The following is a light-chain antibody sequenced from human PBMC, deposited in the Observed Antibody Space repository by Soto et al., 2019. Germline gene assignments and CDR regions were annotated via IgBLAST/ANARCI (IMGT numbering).Light chain of an antibody. J-gene: IGKJ1*01. CDR3: QQYDSSLPWT. Sequence: EIVLTQSPGTLSLSPGERVTLSCRASQSVGSNYLAWFQQKPGQPPRLLIHATSTRATGIPDRFSGSGSGTDFTLSISRLEPADFAVYYCQQYDSSLPWTFGQGTTVEIK. CDR1: QSVGSNY. CDR2: ATS. V-gene: IGKV3-20*01.